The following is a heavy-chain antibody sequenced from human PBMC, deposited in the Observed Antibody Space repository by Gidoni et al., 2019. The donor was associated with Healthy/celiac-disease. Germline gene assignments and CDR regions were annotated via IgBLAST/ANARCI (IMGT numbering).Heavy chain of an antibody. D-gene: IGHD6-13*01. Sequence: QVQLQESGPGLVKPSETLSLTCTVSGGSISSYYWSWIRQPPGKRLEWIGYIYYSGSTNYNPSLKSRVTISVDTSKNQFSLKLSSVTAADTAVYYCARGGYSSSWYEWFDPWGQGTLVTFSS. CDR1: GGSISSYY. J-gene: IGHJ5*02. CDR2: IYYSGST. CDR3: ARGGYSSSWYEWFDP. V-gene: IGHV4-59*01.